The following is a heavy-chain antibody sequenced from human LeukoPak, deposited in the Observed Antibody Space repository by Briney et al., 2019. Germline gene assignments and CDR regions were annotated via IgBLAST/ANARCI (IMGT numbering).Heavy chain of an antibody. V-gene: IGHV3-23*01. Sequence: GGSLTLSCVASGFTFSNYAMTWVRQPPGKGLEWVSTINRSGGGTFYAASVKGRYSISRDNSKTTIYLHMNSLRGEDTGRYYCVRDWGYDLWNSYSYGMDVWGQGTTVAVSS. CDR1: GFTFSNYA. J-gene: IGHJ6*02. CDR3: VRDWGYDLWNSYSYGMDV. CDR2: INRSGGGT. D-gene: IGHD3-3*01.